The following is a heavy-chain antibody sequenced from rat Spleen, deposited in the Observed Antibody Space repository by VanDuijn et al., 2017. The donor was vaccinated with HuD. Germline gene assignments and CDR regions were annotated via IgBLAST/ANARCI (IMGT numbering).Heavy chain of an antibody. CDR3: ASQRTMID. J-gene: IGHJ2*01. CDR2: ISSDGGRN. Sequence: EVQLVETGGGLVQPGRSLKLSCVASGFTFSSYWMYWIRQAPTKGLEWVATISSDGGRNFYRDSVKGRFTISRDNAKSTLYLQMDSLRSEDTATYYCASQRTMIDWGQGVMVTVSS. V-gene: IGHV5-29*01. D-gene: IGHD1-12*01. CDR1: GFTFSSYW.